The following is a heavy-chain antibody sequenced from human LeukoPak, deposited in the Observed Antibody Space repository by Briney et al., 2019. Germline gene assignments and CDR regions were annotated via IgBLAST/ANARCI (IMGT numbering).Heavy chain of an antibody. V-gene: IGHV4-59*01. D-gene: IGHD6-19*01. CDR2: IYYSGST. Sequence: PSGTLSLTCTVSGGSISSYYWSWIRQPPGKGLEWIGYIYYSGSTNYNPSLKSRVTISVDTSKNQFSLKLSSVTAADTAVYYCARKSSGWYYFDYWGQGTLVTVSS. J-gene: IGHJ4*02. CDR1: GGSISSYY. CDR3: ARKSSGWYYFDY.